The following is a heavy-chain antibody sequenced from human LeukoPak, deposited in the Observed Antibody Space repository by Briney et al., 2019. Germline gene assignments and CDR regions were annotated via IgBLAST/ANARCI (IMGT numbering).Heavy chain of an antibody. Sequence: ASVKVSCKASGYTFSSYGISWVRQAPGQRLEWMGWINAGNGNTKYSQKFQGRVTITRDTSASTAYMELSSLRSEDTAVYYCARDRSSSWSFDYWGQGTLVTVSS. CDR3: ARDRSSSWSFDY. CDR2: INAGNGNT. CDR1: GYTFSSYG. D-gene: IGHD6-13*01. J-gene: IGHJ4*02. V-gene: IGHV1-3*01.